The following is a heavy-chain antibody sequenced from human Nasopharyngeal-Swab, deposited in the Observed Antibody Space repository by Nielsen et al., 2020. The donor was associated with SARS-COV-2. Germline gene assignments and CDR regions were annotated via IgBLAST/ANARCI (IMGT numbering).Heavy chain of an antibody. Sequence: GESLKISCAASGFTFSSYGMHWVRQAPGKGLEWVAVIWYDGSNKYYADSVKGRFTISRDNSKNTLYLQMNSVRAEDTAVYYCARDGSSSYDYWGQGTLVTVSS. D-gene: IGHD6-13*01. CDR3: ARDGSSSYDY. CDR1: GFTFSSYG. CDR2: IWYDGSNK. V-gene: IGHV3-33*08. J-gene: IGHJ4*02.